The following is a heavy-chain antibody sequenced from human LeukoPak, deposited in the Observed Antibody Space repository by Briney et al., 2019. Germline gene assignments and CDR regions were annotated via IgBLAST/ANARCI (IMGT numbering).Heavy chain of an antibody. V-gene: IGHV3-33*01. CDR3: ARAYYFDTTGHDSDALDI. CDR1: GFTFRNYD. Sequence: GGSLRLSCAPSGFTFRNYDMHWVREAPGEGLEWVARIMVDANNKYYADCVKGRFTISRDNAKNTLFLQMNSLRAEDTAVYYCARAYYFDTTGHDSDALDIWGRGTMVTVSS. J-gene: IGHJ3*02. D-gene: IGHD3-22*01. CDR2: IMVDANNK.